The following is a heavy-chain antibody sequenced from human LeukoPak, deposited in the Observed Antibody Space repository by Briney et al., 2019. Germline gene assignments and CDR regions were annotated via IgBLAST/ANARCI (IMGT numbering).Heavy chain of an antibody. V-gene: IGHV1-69*06. Sequence: GASVKVSCKASGGTFSSYAISWVRQAPGQGLEWMGGIIPIFGTANYAQRFQGRVTITADKSTSTAYMELSSLRSEDTAVYYCARMTHDFPYYYYYMDVWGKGTMVTISS. CDR1: GGTFSSYA. J-gene: IGHJ6*03. CDR2: IIPIFGTA. D-gene: IGHD3-3*01. CDR3: ARMTHDFPYYYYYMDV.